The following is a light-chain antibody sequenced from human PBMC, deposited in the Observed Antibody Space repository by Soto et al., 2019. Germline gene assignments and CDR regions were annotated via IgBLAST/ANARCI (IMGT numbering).Light chain of an antibody. Sequence: EIVVTQFPATLSESPGERVTLSCRASQSVSTNLAWYQQRPGEAPRLLIFDASARAVDIPGRFSGSGSGTEFTLTISSLQPEDFAVYFCHSYDKWPPGAFGQGTKVDIK. CDR1: QSVSTN. V-gene: IGKV3D-15*01. CDR2: DAS. CDR3: HSYDKWPPGA. J-gene: IGKJ1*01.